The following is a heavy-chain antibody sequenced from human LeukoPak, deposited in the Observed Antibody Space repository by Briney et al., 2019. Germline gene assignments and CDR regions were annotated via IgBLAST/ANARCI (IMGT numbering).Heavy chain of an antibody. CDR2: INSDGSST. CDR3: ARIMPAAAGTLY. Sequence: GGSLRLSCAASGFTFSSYWMHWVRHAPGKGLVWVSRINSDGSSTSYADSVKGRFTISRDNAKNTLYLQMNSLRAEDTAVYYCARIMPAAAGTLYWGQGTLVTVSS. J-gene: IGHJ4*02. CDR1: GFTFSSYW. V-gene: IGHV3-74*01. D-gene: IGHD6-13*01.